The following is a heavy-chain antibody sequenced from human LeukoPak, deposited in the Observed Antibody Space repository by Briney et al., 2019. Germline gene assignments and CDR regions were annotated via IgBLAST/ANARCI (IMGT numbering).Heavy chain of an antibody. J-gene: IGHJ4*02. CDR1: GFTFSSYG. V-gene: IGHV3-30*03. CDR2: VSFDGSNQ. Sequence: GGSLRLSCAASGFTFSSYGMHWVRQAPGKGLEWVAVVSFDGSNQYYADSVKGRFTISRDNAKNSLYLQMNSLRAEDTAVYYCARDPDYWGQGTLVTVSS. CDR3: ARDPDY.